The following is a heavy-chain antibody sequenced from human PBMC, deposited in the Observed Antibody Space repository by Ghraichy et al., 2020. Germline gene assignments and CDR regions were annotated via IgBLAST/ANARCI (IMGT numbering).Heavy chain of an antibody. J-gene: IGHJ6*02. CDR1: GFTFSSYS. Sequence: GGSLRLSCAASGFTFSSYSMNWVRQAPGKGLEWVSSISSSSSYIYYADSVKGRFTISRDNAKNSLYLQMNSLRAEDTAVYYCARDQNSGYDTLAFLYYYYYGMDVWGQGTTVTVSS. V-gene: IGHV3-21*01. D-gene: IGHD5-12*01. CDR2: ISSSSSYI. CDR3: ARDQNSGYDTLAFLYYYYYGMDV.